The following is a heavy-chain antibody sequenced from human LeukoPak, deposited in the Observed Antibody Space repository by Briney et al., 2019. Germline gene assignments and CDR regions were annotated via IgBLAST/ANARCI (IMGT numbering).Heavy chain of an antibody. CDR2: IYYSGST. J-gene: IGHJ6*03. D-gene: IGHD3-10*01. CDR1: GFTFRSYE. Sequence: GSLRLSCEDSGFTFRSYEMNWVRQPPGKGLEWIGYIYYSGSTNYNPSLKSRVTISVDTSKNQFSLKLSSVTAADTAVYYCAKGSGQSFLYYYMDVWGKGTTVTISS. V-gene: IGHV4-59*01. CDR3: AKGSGQSFLYYYMDV.